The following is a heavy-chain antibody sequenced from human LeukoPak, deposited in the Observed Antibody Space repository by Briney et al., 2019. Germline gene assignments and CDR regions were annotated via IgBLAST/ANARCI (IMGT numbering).Heavy chain of an antibody. V-gene: IGHV3-23*01. J-gene: IGHJ4*02. CDR2: LSGSGGST. Sequence: GGSLTPPCSPLGFTFSSFAMNGAPPAPGEGRVGVLALSGSGGSTYYADSVKGRFTISRDNSKNTLYVQMKSLRAEDTAVYYCAKEIKFRAAAGDYFDHWGQGTLVTVSS. CDR1: GFTFSSFA. CDR3: AKEIKFRAAAGDYFDH. D-gene: IGHD6-13*01.